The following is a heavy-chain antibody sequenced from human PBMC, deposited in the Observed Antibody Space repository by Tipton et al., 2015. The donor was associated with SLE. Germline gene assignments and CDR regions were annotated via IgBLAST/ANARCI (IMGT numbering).Heavy chain of an antibody. D-gene: IGHD5-18*01. Sequence: SLRLSCAASGFTFSSYSMNWVRQAPGKGLEWVSSISSSSSYIYYPDSVEGRFTISRDNAKNSLYLQMNSLRAEDTAVYYCARYSYGQYYFDYWGQGTLVTVSS. J-gene: IGHJ4*02. CDR1: GFTFSSYS. CDR2: ISSSSSYI. CDR3: ARYSYGQYYFDY. V-gene: IGHV3-21*01.